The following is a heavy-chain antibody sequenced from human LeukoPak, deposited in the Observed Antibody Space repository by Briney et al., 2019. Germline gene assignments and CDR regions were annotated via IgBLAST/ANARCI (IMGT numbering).Heavy chain of an antibody. CDR3: AKDGDGAAGTVPFDY. D-gene: IGHD6-13*01. J-gene: IGHJ4*02. CDR2: ISGCSGST. Sequence: GGSLSLFCAASGFTFSSYAMRWLRQAPGKGLEWVSAISGCSGSTYYADSVKGRLTISRDNSKNTLYLQMNSLRAEHTALYSCAKDGDGAAGTVPFDYWGQGTLVTVSS. V-gene: IGHV3-23*01. CDR1: GFTFSSYA.